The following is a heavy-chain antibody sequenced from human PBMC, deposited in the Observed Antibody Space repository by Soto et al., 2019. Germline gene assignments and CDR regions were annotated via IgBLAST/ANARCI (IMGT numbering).Heavy chain of an antibody. V-gene: IGHV1-18*01. CDR3: ARDPRGGTDAFDI. D-gene: IGHD2-15*01. CDR1: GYTFTSFA. J-gene: IGHJ3*02. Sequence: QVQLVQSGAEVKKPGASVKVSCKASGYTFTSFAISWVRQAPGQGLEWMGWISACNGNTNYAENLQGRVTITTDTSTSTVYMELSSLRSDDTAVYYCARDPRGGTDAFDIWGQGTMVTVSS. CDR2: ISACNGNT.